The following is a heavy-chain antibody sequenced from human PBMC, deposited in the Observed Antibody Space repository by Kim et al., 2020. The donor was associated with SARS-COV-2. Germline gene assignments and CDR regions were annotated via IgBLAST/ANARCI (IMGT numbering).Heavy chain of an antibody. CDR3: ARVDVPSRAFDI. D-gene: IGHD6-6*01. Sequence: SETLSLTCTVAGYSISSGYYWGWIRQPPGKGLEWIGSIYHSGSTYYNPSLKSRFTISVDTSKNQFSLKLSSVTAADTAVYYCARVDVPSRAFDIWGQGTMVTVSS. CDR1: GYSISSGYY. V-gene: IGHV4-38-2*02. J-gene: IGHJ3*02. CDR2: IYHSGST.